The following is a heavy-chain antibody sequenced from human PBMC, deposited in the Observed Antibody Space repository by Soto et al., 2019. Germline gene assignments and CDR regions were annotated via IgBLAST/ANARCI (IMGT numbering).Heavy chain of an antibody. Sequence: GGSLRLSCAGSGFTFSDYYINWIRQAPGKGLEWISYIDSSGTIRYYADSVRGRFTISRDNARNSVYLQMSSLRAEDTAVYYCATLTIFGVFTDVWGQGNTVTVSS. J-gene: IGHJ6*02. CDR2: IDSSGTIR. CDR1: GFTFSDYY. CDR3: ATLTIFGVFTDV. D-gene: IGHD3-3*01. V-gene: IGHV3-11*01.